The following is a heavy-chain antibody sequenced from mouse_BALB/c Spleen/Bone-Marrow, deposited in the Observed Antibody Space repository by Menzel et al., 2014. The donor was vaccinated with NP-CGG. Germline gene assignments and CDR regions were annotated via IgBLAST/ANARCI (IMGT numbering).Heavy chain of an antibody. CDR2: ISTYYGNT. V-gene: IGHV1-67*01. Sequence: QVQLQQSGPELVRPGVSVKISCKGSGYTFTDYAMHWVKQSHAKSLEWIGVISTYYGNTNYNQKFKGKATMTVDKSSSTAYMELARLTSEDSAIYYCARESAYYGYFDYWGKAPLSQSPQ. D-gene: IGHD1-1*01. CDR3: ARESAYYGYFDY. J-gene: IGHJ2*01. CDR1: GYTFTDYA.